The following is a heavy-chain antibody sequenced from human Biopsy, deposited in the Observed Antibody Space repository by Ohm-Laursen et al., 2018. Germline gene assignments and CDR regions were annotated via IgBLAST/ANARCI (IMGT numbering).Heavy chain of an antibody. CDR2: ISYTGYT. V-gene: IGHV4-59*11. D-gene: IGHD4-23*01. CDR1: GGSFTGHY. CDR3: ARGSNDFGGLYFPR. Sequence: SDTLSLTCTVSGGSFTGHYWSWIRQPPGKGLEWIGHISYTGYTSYNASLKSRVTISVDISRNHFSLRLSSLTAADTAVYYCARGSNDFGGLYFPRWGQGTLVTVSS. J-gene: IGHJ4*02.